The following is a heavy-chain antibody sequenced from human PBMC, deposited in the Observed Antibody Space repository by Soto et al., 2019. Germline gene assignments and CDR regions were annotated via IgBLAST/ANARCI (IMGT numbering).Heavy chain of an antibody. CDR3: ATNPVEMATMEAYY. D-gene: IGHD5-12*01. V-gene: IGHV5-51*03. J-gene: IGHJ4*02. CDR1: GYSLTIYW. CDR2: IYPGDSDT. Sequence: GESLKGSCKRSGYSLTIYWIGWVRQMPGKGLEWMGIIYPGDSDTRYSPSFQGQVTISADKSISTAYLQWSSLKASDTAMYYCATNPVEMATMEAYYWGQGTLVTVSS.